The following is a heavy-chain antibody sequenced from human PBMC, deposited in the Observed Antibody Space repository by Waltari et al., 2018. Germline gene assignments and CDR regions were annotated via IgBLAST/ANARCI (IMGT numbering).Heavy chain of an antibody. CDR2: VSGRGRAT. D-gene: IGHD3-10*01. V-gene: IGHV3-23*01. CDR1: GFTSTSYA. Sequence: EVQLLESGGGLVQPGGSLRVSCAASGFTSTSYAMSWVRQAPGRGVQWVSGVSGRGRATASADAAEGRCTTPRTTPNPPVYLQTNSLRTVDKAVYCCARHGPFMVRRVKPFDYWDHGTLVTVSS. J-gene: IGHJ4*01. CDR3: ARHGPFMVRRVKPFDY.